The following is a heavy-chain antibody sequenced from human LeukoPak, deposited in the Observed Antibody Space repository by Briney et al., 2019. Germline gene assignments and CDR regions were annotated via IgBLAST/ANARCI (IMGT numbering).Heavy chain of an antibody. CDR3: ARDYISTRYYYGSGSYYSGLYFDY. V-gene: IGHV1-69*06. D-gene: IGHD3-10*01. J-gene: IGHJ4*02. CDR2: IIPIFGTA. CDR1: GGTFSSYA. Sequence: SVKVSCKASGGTFSSYAISWVRQAPGQGLEWMGGIIPIFGTANYAQKFQGRVTITADKSTSTAYMELSSLRSEDTAVYYCARDYISTRYYYGSGSYYSGLYFDYWGQGTLVTVSS.